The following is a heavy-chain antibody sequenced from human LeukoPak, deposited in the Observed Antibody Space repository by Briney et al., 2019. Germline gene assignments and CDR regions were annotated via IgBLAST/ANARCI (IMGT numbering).Heavy chain of an antibody. J-gene: IGHJ1*01. Sequence: GRSLRLSCAASGFTFDDYAMHWVRHAPGKGLEWVSGISWNSGRIDYADSVKGRFTISRDNAKKSLYLQMNSLRAGDMALYYCAKSSPGYSSGWLQHWGQGTLVTVSS. V-gene: IGHV3-9*03. CDR3: AKSSPGYSSGWLQH. CDR1: GFTFDDYA. CDR2: ISWNSGRI. D-gene: IGHD6-19*01.